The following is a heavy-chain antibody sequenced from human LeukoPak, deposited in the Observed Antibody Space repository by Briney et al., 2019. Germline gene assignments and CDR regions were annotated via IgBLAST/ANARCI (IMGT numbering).Heavy chain of an antibody. CDR1: GFTFSTSW. D-gene: IGHD3-10*02. V-gene: IGHV3-74*01. J-gene: IGHJ4*02. CDR3: GRDDDRVRGVIDY. Sequence: GGSLILSCAASGFTFSTSWMHWVRQAPGKGLVWVSRINSDGSSTSYADSVKGRFTISRDNAKNTLYLQMNSLRAEDTAVYYCGRDDDRVRGVIDYWGQGTLVTVSS. CDR2: INSDGSST.